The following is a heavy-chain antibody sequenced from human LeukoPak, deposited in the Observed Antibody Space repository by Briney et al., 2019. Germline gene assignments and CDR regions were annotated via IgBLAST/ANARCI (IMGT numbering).Heavy chain of an antibody. D-gene: IGHD1-7*01. CDR1: GGTFSSYT. Sequence: SVKVSCKASGGTFSSYTISWVRQAPGQGLEWMGRIIPILGIASYAQKFQGRVTITADKSTSTAYMELSSLRSEDTAVYYCARENAGTTSPDYYYYYYGMDVWGQGTTVTVSS. CDR2: IIPILGIA. J-gene: IGHJ6*02. CDR3: ARENAGTTSPDYYYYYYGMDV. V-gene: IGHV1-69*04.